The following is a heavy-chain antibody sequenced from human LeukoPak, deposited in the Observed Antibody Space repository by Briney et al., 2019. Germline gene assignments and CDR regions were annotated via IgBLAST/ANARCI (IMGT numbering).Heavy chain of an antibody. CDR2: IYYSGST. CDR3: ARLIYGSGSYFWDY. V-gene: IGHV4-59*08. D-gene: IGHD3-10*01. J-gene: IGHJ4*02. Sequence: SETLSLTCTVSGGSISSNYWSWIRQPPGKGLEWIGYIYYSGSTYYNPSLKGRVTISVDTSKNQFSLKLSSVTAADTAVYYCARLIYGSGSYFWDYWGQGTLVTVSS. CDR1: GGSISSNY.